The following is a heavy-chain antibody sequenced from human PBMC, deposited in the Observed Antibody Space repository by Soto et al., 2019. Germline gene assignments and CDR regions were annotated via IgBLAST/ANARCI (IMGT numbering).Heavy chain of an antibody. CDR2: INHSGST. CDR1: GGSFSGYY. Sequence: PSETLSLTCAVYGGSFSGYYWSWIRQPPGKGLEWIGEINHSGSTNYNPSLKSRVTISVDTSKNQFSLKLSSVTAADTAVYYCARDRYNWNYRPAKNWFDPWSQGTLVTVSS. CDR3: ARDRYNWNYRPAKNWFDP. V-gene: IGHV4-34*01. D-gene: IGHD1-7*01. J-gene: IGHJ5*02.